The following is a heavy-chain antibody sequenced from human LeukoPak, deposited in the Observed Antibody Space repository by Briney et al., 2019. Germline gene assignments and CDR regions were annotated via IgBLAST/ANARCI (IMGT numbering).Heavy chain of an antibody. J-gene: IGHJ6*03. D-gene: IGHD6-6*01. CDR3: ARDPTSIAVQAYYYYYMDV. V-gene: IGHV1-2*02. Sequence: ASVKVSCKASGYTFIGYYIHWVRQAPGQGLEWMGWINPKSGGTNYAQKFEGRVTMTRDTSINTAYMNLIRLTSDDTAVYYCARDPTSIAVQAYYYYYMDVWGKGTTVTVSS. CDR1: GYTFIGYY. CDR2: INPKSGGT.